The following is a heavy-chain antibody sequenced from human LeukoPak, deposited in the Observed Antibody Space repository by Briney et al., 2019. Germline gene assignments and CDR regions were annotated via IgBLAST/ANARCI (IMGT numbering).Heavy chain of an antibody. CDR1: GYTFTTYW. V-gene: IGHV5-51*01. CDR3: ARLTPVNAVDY. D-gene: IGHD2-21*01. CDR2: IYPGDSNT. J-gene: IGHJ4*02. Sequence: KVSCKASGYTFTTYWIGWVRQMPGKGLEWMGIIYPGDSNTRYSPSFQGQVTISADKSISTAYLQWTSLKASDTAMYYCARLTPVNAVDYWGQGTLVTVSS.